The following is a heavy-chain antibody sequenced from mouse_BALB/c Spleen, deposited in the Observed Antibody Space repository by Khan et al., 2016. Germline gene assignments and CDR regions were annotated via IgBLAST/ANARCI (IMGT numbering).Heavy chain of an antibody. CDR3: ARYDGNYYAMDY. CDR1: GYAFTNYL. V-gene: IGHV1-54*01. CDR2: INPGSGGT. J-gene: IGHJ4*01. D-gene: IGHD2-3*01. Sequence: VQLQESGAELVRPGTSVKVSCKASGYAFTNYLIEWVKQRPGQGLEWIGVINPGSGGTNYNEKFKGKATLTADKSSSTAYMQLSSLTSDDSVVYFCARYDGNYYAMDYWGQGTSVTVSS.